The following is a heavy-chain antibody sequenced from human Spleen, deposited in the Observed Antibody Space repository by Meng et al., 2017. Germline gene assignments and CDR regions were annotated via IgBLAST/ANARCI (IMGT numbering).Heavy chain of an antibody. CDR1: GGSFSDYY. J-gene: IGHJ4*02. Sequence: SETLSLTCVVSGGSFSDYYWSWIRQPPGKGLEWIGEIYHSGSTNSNPSLKSRVTISVDKSKNQFSLKLTSVTAADTAVYYCARKGWLQPHFNSWGQGTLVTVSS. D-gene: IGHD5-24*01. CDR2: IYHSGST. V-gene: IGHV4-34*01. CDR3: ARKGWLQPHFNS.